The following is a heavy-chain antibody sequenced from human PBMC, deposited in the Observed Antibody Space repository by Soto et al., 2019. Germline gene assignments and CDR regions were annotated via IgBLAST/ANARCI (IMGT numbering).Heavy chain of an antibody. CDR3: AKCLHSASGYYYMDV. Sequence: EVQLVESGGGLVQPGGSLRLSCAASGFTLSTYDMHWVRQATGKGLEWVAALSYAGDTYYPGSVKGRFTVSREGAKNSLYHQMNSLTAGDTAVYYGAKCLHSASGYYYMDVWGKGTTVTVFS. D-gene: IGHD3-10*01. V-gene: IGHV3-13*01. J-gene: IGHJ6*03. CDR1: GFTLSTYD. CDR2: LSYAGDT.